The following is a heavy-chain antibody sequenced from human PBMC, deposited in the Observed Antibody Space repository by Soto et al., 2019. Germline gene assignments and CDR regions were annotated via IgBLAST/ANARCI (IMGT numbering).Heavy chain of an antibody. Sequence: EVQLVESGGGVVQPGESLRLSCTASGFTCSTYWMHWVRQAPGKGLVWLSRLKGDGSMTDYADSVKGRFTISRDNAQNTLYLQMNGLRAEDKAIYYCARGGLYAYYQDNWGQGTLVTVSS. CDR3: ARGGLYAYYQDN. CDR2: LKGDGSMT. V-gene: IGHV3-74*01. CDR1: GFTCSTYW. J-gene: IGHJ4*02. D-gene: IGHD3-16*01.